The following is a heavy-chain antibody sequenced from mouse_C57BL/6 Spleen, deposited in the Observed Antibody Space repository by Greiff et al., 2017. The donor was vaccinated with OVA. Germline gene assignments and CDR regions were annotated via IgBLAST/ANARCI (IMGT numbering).Heavy chain of an antibody. J-gene: IGHJ1*03. CDR3: TRSCSGYWYFDV. V-gene: IGHV1-82*01. D-gene: IGHD6-1*01. CDR2: IYPGDGDT. Sequence: QVQLQQSGPELVKPGASVKISCKASGYAFSSSWMNWVKQRPGKGLEWIGRIYPGDGDTNYNGKFKGTTTLTADNSSSTSYMHLISLTSADSAVYYCTRSCSGYWYFDVWGTGTTVTVSS. CDR1: GYAFSSSW.